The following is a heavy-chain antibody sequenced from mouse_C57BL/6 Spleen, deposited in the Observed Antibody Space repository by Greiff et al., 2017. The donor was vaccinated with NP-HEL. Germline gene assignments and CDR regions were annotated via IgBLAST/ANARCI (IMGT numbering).Heavy chain of an antibody. V-gene: IGHV1-50*01. CDR1: GYTFTSYW. Sequence: QVQLQQPGAELVKPGASVKLSCKASGYTFTSYWMQWVKQRPGQGLEWIGEIDPSDSYTNYNQKFKGKATLTVDTSSSTAYMQLSSLTSEDSAVYYCARRHKLGLRRGHDLDYWGQGTTLTVSS. CDR3: ARRHKLGLRRGHDLDY. CDR2: IDPSDSYT. D-gene: IGHD2-2*01. J-gene: IGHJ2*01.